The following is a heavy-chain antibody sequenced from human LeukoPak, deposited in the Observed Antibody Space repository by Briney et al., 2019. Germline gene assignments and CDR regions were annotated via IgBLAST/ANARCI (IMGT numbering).Heavy chain of an antibody. Sequence: SETLSLTCTVSGGSISSYYWSWIRQPPGKGLEWIGYIYYSGSTNYNPSLKSRVTISVDTSKNQFSLKLSSVTAADTAVYYCARIPGNYYMDVWDKGTTVTVSS. CDR2: IYYSGST. CDR3: ARIPGNYYMDV. J-gene: IGHJ6*03. V-gene: IGHV4-59*08. CDR1: GGSISSYY.